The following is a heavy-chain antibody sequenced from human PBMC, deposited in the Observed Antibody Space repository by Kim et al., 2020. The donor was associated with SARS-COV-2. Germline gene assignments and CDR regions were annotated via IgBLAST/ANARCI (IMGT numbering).Heavy chain of an antibody. D-gene: IGHD1-1*01. J-gene: IGHJ4*02. CDR2: IDPSDSYT. CDR1: GYSFTSYW. V-gene: IGHV5-10-1*01. Sequence: GESLKISCKGSGYSFTSYWISWVRQMPGKGLEWMGRIDPSDSYTNYSPSFQGHVTISADKSISTAYLQWSSLKASDTAMYYCARIGWNDVQPTGYWGQGTLVTVSS. CDR3: ARIGWNDVQPTGY.